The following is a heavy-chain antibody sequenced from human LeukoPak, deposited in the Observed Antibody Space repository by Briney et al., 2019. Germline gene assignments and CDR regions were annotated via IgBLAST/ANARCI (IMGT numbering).Heavy chain of an antibody. CDR1: GLSFSTFA. D-gene: IGHD1-1*01. CDR2: IRGNGEK. CDR3: ARPTSVSSTDAVR. V-gene: IGHV3-23*01. J-gene: IGHJ4*02. Sequence: GGSLRLSCAASGLSFSTFAMSWVRQGPARGVEWVSRIRGNGEKFYAECVRGGWTLSSDRCRNKVYLQLNNLRVEDTAIYYCARPTSVSSTDAVRWGQGTLVTVSS.